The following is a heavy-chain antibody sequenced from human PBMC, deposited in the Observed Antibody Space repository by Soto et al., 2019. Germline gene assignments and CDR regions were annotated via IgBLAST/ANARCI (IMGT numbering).Heavy chain of an antibody. J-gene: IGHJ4*02. CDR3: AKAIGSITIFGVVIIPDY. V-gene: IGHV3-21*04. CDR2: ISSSSSYI. CDR1: GFTFSSYS. Sequence: GGSLRLSCAASGFTFSSYSMNWVRQAPGKGLEWVSSISSSSSYIYYADSVKGRFTISRDNAKNSLYLQMNSLRAEDTAVYYCAKAIGSITIFGVVIIPDYWGQGTLVTVSS. D-gene: IGHD3-3*01.